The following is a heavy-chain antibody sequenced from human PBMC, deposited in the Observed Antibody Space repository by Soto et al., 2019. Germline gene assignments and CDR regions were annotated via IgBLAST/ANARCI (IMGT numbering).Heavy chain of an antibody. V-gene: IGHV5-51*01. CDR3: ARRVKGFSIYYYYGMDV. Sequence: GAALKISCEGCGCSCTSYLSGWVRQMHGKGLEWMGIIYPGDSDTRYSPSFQGQVTISADKSISTAYLQWSSLKASDTAMYYCARRVKGFSIYYYYGMDVWGQGTTVTVSS. J-gene: IGHJ6*02. CDR2: IYPGDSDT. CDR1: GCSCTSYL.